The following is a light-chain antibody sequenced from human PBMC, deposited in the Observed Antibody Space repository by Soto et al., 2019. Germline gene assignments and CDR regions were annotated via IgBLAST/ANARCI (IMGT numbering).Light chain of an antibody. J-gene: IGLJ1*01. V-gene: IGLV2-14*01. CDR3: SSYTSTFDV. Sequence: QSALTQPASVSGSPGQSITISCTGTSSDVGAYNYVSWYQQHPGKAPKLMIYEVSNRPSGVSNRFSGSKSANTASLTISGLQAEDEADYYCSSYTSTFDVFGTGTKVTVL. CDR1: SSDVGAYNY. CDR2: EVS.